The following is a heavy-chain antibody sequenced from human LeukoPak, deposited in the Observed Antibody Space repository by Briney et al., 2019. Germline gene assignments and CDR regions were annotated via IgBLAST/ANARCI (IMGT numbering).Heavy chain of an antibody. CDR1: GGSISSGGYY. D-gene: IGHD3-16*02. Sequence: SETLSLTCTVSGGSISSGGYYWSWIRQPPGKGLEWIGYIYHSGSTYYNPSLKSRVTISVDRSKNQFSLKLSSVTAADTAVYYCASGPYDYVWGSYHSFDYWGQGTLVTVSS. CDR2: IYHSGST. V-gene: IGHV4-30-2*01. CDR3: ASGPYDYVWGSYHSFDY. J-gene: IGHJ4*02.